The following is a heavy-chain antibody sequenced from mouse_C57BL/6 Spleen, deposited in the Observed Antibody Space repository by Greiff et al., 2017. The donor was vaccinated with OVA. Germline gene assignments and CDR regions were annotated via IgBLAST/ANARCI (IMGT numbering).Heavy chain of an antibody. CDR1: GYTFTDYY. CDR2: INPNNGGT. V-gene: IGHV1-26*01. Sequence: EVKLQESGPELVKPGASVKISCKASGYTFTDYYMNWVKQSHGKSLEWIGDINPNNGGTSYNQKFKGKATLTVDKSSSTAYMELRSLTSEDSAVYYCARRGTGVFDYWGQGTTLTVSS. D-gene: IGHD3-3*01. J-gene: IGHJ2*01. CDR3: ARRGTGVFDY.